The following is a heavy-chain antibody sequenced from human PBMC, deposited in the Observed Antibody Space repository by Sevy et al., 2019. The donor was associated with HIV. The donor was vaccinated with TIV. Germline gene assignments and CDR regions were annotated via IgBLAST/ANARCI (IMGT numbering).Heavy chain of an antibody. CDR2: ISSNGDST. Sequence: GGSLRLSCSASGFTFNYYGMYWVRQAPGKGLQYVSGISSNGDSTDYGDSVKGRFTISRDNSKNTLYLQMSSLRAEDTAVYYCLSVLLRPVVVPAASFDYWGQGTLVTVSS. V-gene: IGHV3-64D*06. CDR1: GFTFNYYG. CDR3: LSVLLRPVVVPAASFDY. D-gene: IGHD2-2*01. J-gene: IGHJ4*02.